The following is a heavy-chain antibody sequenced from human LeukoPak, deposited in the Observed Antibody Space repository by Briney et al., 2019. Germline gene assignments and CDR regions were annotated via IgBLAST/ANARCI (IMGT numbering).Heavy chain of an antibody. V-gene: IGHV3-21*01. CDR3: ARGRVGQWLVDAFDI. CDR2: ISSSSSYI. CDR1: EFTFITYW. D-gene: IGHD6-19*01. Sequence: PGGSLRLSCAASEFTFITYWMSWVRQAPGKGLQWVSSISSSSSYIYYADSVKGRFSISRDNAKKSVHLQMISLRAEDTAVYYCARGRVGQWLVDAFDIWGQGTMVTVSS. J-gene: IGHJ3*02.